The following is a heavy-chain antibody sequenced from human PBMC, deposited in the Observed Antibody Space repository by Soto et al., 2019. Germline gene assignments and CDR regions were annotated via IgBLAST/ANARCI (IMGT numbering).Heavy chain of an antibody. V-gene: IGHV3-11*06. CDR1: GFTFSDYY. D-gene: IGHD3-22*01. CDR3: ARERPYYYENSGYNDY. J-gene: IGHJ4*02. Sequence: GGSLRLSCAASGFTFSDYYMSWIRQAPGKGLEWVSYISSSSSYTDYADSVKGRFTISRHNAKNSLYLQMNSLRAEDTAVYYCARERPYYYENSGYNDYWGQGTLVTVSS. CDR2: ISSSSSYT.